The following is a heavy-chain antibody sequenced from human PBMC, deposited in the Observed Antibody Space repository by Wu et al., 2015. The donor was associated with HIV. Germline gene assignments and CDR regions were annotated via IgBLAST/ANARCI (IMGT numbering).Heavy chain of an antibody. Sequence: QVQLVQSGAEVKKPGSSVKVSCKASGGTFSTHAISWVRQAPGQGLEWMGRIIPIFGTANYAQKFQGRVTITADESTSTAYMELSSLRSEDTAVYYCARDPSAGGIGELLWDYYVRYGRRGAKGPRSPSP. J-gene: IGHJ6*02. D-gene: IGHD3-10*01. CDR2: IIPIFGTA. V-gene: IGHV1-69*13. CDR3: ARDPSAGGIGELLWDYYVRYGRR. CDR1: GGTFSTHA.